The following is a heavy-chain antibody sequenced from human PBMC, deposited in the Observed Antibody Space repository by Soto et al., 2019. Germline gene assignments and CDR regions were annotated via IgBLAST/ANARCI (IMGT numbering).Heavy chain of an antibody. Sequence: QVQLQESGPGLVKPSQTLSLTCTVSGGPIIKCDSYLNWIRQHPEKGLEWMGYINYRGTTNYNPALKSRILISIDTSKNQFSLRLTSVTAADTAVYYCARDAPGAAPYWGQGTLVTVSS. CDR1: GGPIIKCDSY. CDR2: INYRGTT. V-gene: IGHV4-31*03. D-gene: IGHD6-13*01. CDR3: ARDAPGAAPY. J-gene: IGHJ4*02.